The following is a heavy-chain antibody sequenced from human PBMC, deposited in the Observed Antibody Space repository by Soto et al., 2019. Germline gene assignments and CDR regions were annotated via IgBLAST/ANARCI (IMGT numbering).Heavy chain of an antibody. CDR2: INHSGST. CDR3: ARDKITGLFDY. V-gene: IGHV4-34*01. J-gene: IGHJ4*02. CDR1: GGSFSGYY. D-gene: IGHD2-8*02. Sequence: SETLSLTCAVYGGSFSGYYWTWISQPPETGLERIGEINHSGSTNYNPSLKSRVTISVDTSKNQFSLKLTSVTAADTAVYYCARDKITGLFDYWGQGTLVTVS.